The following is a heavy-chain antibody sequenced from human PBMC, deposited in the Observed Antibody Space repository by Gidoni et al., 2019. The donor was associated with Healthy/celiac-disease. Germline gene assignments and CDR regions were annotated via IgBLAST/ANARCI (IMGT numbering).Heavy chain of an antibody. Sequence: EVQLVESGGGLVRPGGSLRLSCAASGFPFRSYDMPWVRQATGKGLEWVSAIGTAGDTYYPGSVKGRFTISRENAKNSLYLQMNSLRAGDTAVYYCARDVGIRAARLDWYFDLWGRGTLVTVSS. CDR2: IGTAGDT. CDR3: ARDVGIRAARLDWYFDL. V-gene: IGHV3-13*04. J-gene: IGHJ2*01. D-gene: IGHD6-6*01. CDR1: GFPFRSYD.